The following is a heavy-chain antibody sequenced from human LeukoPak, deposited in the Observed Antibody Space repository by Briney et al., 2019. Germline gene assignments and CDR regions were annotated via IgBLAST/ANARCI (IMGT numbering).Heavy chain of an antibody. V-gene: IGHV1-46*01. Sequence: ASVKVSCKASGYTFTGYYMHWVRQAPGQGLEWMGIINPSGGSTSYAQKFQGRVTMTRDMSTSTVYMELSSLRSEDTAVYYCARDSPYCGGDCYPDYWGQGTLVTVSS. CDR1: GYTFTGYY. CDR2: INPSGGST. J-gene: IGHJ4*02. CDR3: ARDSPYCGGDCYPDY. D-gene: IGHD2-21*02.